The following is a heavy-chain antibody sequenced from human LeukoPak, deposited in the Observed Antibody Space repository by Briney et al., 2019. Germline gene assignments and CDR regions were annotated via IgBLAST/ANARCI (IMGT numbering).Heavy chain of an antibody. D-gene: IGHD3-22*01. CDR2: INPNSGGT. CDR3: ASGYYDSSGYYSLDY. CDR1: GYTFTGYY. Sequence: ASVKVSFKASGYTFTGYYMHWVRQAPGQGLEWMGWINPNSGGTNYAQKFQGRVTMTRDTSISTAYMELSRLRSDDTAVYYCASGYYDSSGYYSLDYWGQGTLVTVSS. V-gene: IGHV1-2*02. J-gene: IGHJ4*02.